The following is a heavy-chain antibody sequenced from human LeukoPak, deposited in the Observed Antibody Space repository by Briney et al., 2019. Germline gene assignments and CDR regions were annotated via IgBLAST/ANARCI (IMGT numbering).Heavy chain of an antibody. D-gene: IGHD2-15*01. CDR3: AKDQGYCSGGSCYPDTNLDY. CDR2: ISGSGGST. J-gene: IGHJ4*02. V-gene: IGHV3-23*01. CDR1: GFTFSSYG. Sequence: PGGSLRLSCAASGFTFSSYGMSWVRQAPGKGLEWVSAISGSGGSTYYADSVKGRFTISRDNSKNTLYLQMNSLRAEDTAVYYCAKDQGYCSGGSCYPDTNLDYWGQGTLVTVSS.